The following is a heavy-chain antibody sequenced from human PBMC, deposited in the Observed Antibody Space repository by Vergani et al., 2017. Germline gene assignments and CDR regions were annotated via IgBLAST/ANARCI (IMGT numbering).Heavy chain of an antibody. Sequence: QVQLQQWGGGLLKPSETLSLTCVVNGGPFTSYHWTWIRQSPGEGLEGVGDIDNTGRPDYNPSLKSQLTMSVDKSRNQFSLTLNSVTATDTAIYFCARVNTETNGHLYYYYYMDVWGQGTAVTVS. CDR1: GGPFTSYH. D-gene: IGHD4-11*01. CDR2: IDNTGRP. J-gene: IGHJ6*03. V-gene: IGHV4-34*01. CDR3: ARVNTETNGHLYYYYYMDV.